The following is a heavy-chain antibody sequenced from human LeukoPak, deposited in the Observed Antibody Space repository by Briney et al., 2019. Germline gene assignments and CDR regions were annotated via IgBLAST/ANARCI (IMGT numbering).Heavy chain of an antibody. CDR2: ISSSGSTI. V-gene: IGHV3-48*03. Sequence: GGSLRLSCAASGFTFSSYEMNWVRQAPGKGLEWVSYISSSGSTIYYADSVKGRFTISRDNSKNTLYLQMNSLRAEDTAVYYCAKDGVVVAAGSDVRYYYYYYVDVWGKGTTVTISS. CDR3: AKDGVVVAAGSDVRYYYYYYVDV. CDR1: GFTFSSYE. J-gene: IGHJ6*03. D-gene: IGHD2-15*01.